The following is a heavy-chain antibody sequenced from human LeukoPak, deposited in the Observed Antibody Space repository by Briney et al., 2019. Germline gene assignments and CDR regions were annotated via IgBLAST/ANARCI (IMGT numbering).Heavy chain of an antibody. CDR3: ARGRLKRVPFTKVAGALDY. J-gene: IGHJ4*02. CDR2: IGTYNGNT. V-gene: IGHV1-18*01. Sequence: GASVKVSCKASGYTFRNYGITWVRQAPGQGLEWMGWIGTYNGNTDYEQKFQGRVIMTADTSTTTAHMELRSLRSDDTAVYYCARGRLKRVPFTKVAGALDYWGQGTRVTVSS. CDR1: GYTFRNYG. D-gene: IGHD6-19*01.